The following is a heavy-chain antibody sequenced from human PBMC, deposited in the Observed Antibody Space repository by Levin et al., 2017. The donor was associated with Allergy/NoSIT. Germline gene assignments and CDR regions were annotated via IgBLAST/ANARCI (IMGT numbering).Heavy chain of an antibody. D-gene: IGHD2-2*01. J-gene: IGHJ4*02. Sequence: GESLKISCAASGFTFSSYAMSWVRQAPGKGLEWVSAISGSGGSTYYADSVKGRFTISRDNSKNTLYLQMNSLRAEDTAVYYCAKEYCSSTSCYPFDYWGQGTLVTVSS. V-gene: IGHV3-23*01. CDR1: GFTFSSYA. CDR3: AKEYCSSTSCYPFDY. CDR2: ISGSGGST.